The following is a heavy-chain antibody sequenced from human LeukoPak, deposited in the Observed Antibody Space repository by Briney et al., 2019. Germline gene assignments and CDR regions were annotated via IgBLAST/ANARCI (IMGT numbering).Heavy chain of an antibody. Sequence: PGGSLRLSCAASGFTFSSYAMHWVRQAPGKGLEWVAVISYDGSSKYYADSVKGRFTISRDNSKNTLYLQMNSLRAEDTAVYYCARDLLFVGEYQLLYAYYYGMDVWGQGTTVTASS. CDR3: ARDLLFVGEYQLLYAYYYGMDV. J-gene: IGHJ6*02. V-gene: IGHV3-30-3*01. CDR1: GFTFSSYA. CDR2: ISYDGSSK. D-gene: IGHD2-2*02.